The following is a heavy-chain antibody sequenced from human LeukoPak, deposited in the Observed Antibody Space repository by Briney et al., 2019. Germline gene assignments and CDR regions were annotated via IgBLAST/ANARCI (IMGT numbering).Heavy chain of an antibody. Sequence: GASVKVSCKASGYTFTAYYIHWVRQAPGQGLEWMGRINPNSGGTNYAKKFQGRVTMTRDTSISAAYMELSGLRSDDTAIYYCARDPCSSTSCYEAFDPWGQGALVTVSS. D-gene: IGHD2-2*01. V-gene: IGHV1-2*06. CDR2: INPNSGGT. CDR1: GYTFTAYY. J-gene: IGHJ5*02. CDR3: ARDPCSSTSCYEAFDP.